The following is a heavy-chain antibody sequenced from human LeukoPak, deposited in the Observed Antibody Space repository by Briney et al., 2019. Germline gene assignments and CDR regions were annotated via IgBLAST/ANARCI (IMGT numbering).Heavy chain of an antibody. CDR1: GGSITSYY. CDR3: ARLDCGGDCYSPDYFDY. Sequence: PSDTLSLTCTVSGGSITSYYWSWIRQPPGKGLEWIGYIYYSGSTNYNPSLKSRVTISVDTSKNQFSLKLSSVTAADTAVYYCARLDCGGDCYSPDYFDYWGQGTLVTVPS. V-gene: IGHV4-59*08. D-gene: IGHD2-21*02. CDR2: IYYSGST. J-gene: IGHJ4*02.